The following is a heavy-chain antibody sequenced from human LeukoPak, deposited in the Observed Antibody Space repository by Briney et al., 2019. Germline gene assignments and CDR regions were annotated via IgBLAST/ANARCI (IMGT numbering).Heavy chain of an antibody. CDR2: IYHSGTT. D-gene: IGHD1-7*01. J-gene: IGHJ5*02. Sequence: SETLSLTCTVSGGSISGSIKYWGWIRQPPGKGLEWIGSIYHSGTTYYNPSLKSRVTLSVDTSNNQFSLKLSSVTAVDTAVYYCVSWAGTPGVWFDPWGQGILVTVSS. CDR3: VSWAGTPGVWFDP. CDR1: GGSISGSIKY. V-gene: IGHV4-39*01.